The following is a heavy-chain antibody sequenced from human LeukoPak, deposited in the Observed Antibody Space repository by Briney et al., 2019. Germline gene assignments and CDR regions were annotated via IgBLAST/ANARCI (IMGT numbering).Heavy chain of an antibody. J-gene: IGHJ3*01. Sequence: PGGXLRLSCAASGFSFSTYALSWVRQAPGKGLEWVSAISGGGDSTFYADSVKGRFTISRDNSKNTLYLQMNNLRAEDTAVYYCAKDTTGSHLGAFDVWGQGTMVTVSS. CDR1: GFSFSTYA. V-gene: IGHV3-23*01. D-gene: IGHD2/OR15-2a*01. CDR2: ISGGGDST. CDR3: AKDTTGSHLGAFDV.